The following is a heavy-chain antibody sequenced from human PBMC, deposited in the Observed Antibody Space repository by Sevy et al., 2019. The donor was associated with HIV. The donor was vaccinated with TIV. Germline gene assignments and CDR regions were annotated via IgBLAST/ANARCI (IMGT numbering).Heavy chain of an antibody. V-gene: IGHV3-30*18. J-gene: IGHJ6*02. D-gene: IGHD6-19*01. CDR3: AKDGWDYGMDV. CDR1: GFTFSSYG. CDR2: ISYDGSNK. Sequence: GGSLRLSCAASGFTFSSYGMHWVRQAPGKGLEWVAVISYDGSNKYDADSVKGRFTISRDNSKNTLYLQMNSLRAEDTAVYYCAKDGWDYGMDVRGQGTTVTVSS.